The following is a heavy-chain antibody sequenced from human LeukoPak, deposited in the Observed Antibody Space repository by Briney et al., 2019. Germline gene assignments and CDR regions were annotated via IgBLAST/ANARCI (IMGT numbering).Heavy chain of an antibody. CDR1: GFTASSNY. Sequence: GGSLRLSCAASGFTASSNYMSWVRQAPGKGLEWVSVIYSGGSTYYADSVKGRFTISRDNSKNTLYLQMNSLRAEDTAVYYCERVGYSYGSPKYYFDYWGQGTLVTVSS. J-gene: IGHJ4*02. V-gene: IGHV3-66*01. CDR2: IYSGGST. D-gene: IGHD5-18*01. CDR3: ERVGYSYGSPKYYFDY.